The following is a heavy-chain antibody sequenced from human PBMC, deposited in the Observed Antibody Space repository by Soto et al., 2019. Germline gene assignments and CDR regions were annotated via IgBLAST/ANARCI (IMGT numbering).Heavy chain of an antibody. Sequence: SETLSLTCTVSGDSISAYSWSWVRQPPGKGLEWIGNIHYNGNTKYNPSLKGRFTISRDNAKNSVYLQMNSLRAEDTAVYYCARGRYCSGGRCYFDYWGQGTPVTVSS. CDR3: ARGRYCSGGRCYFDY. CDR1: GDSISAYS. V-gene: IGHV4-59*12. D-gene: IGHD2-15*01. CDR2: IHYNGNT. J-gene: IGHJ4*02.